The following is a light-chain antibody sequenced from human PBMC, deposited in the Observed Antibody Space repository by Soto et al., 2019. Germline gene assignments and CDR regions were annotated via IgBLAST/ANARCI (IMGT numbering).Light chain of an antibody. CDR3: CSYAGSSTLV. J-gene: IGLJ1*01. V-gene: IGLV2-23*02. Sequence: TQPPPVSGSPGQSITVSCTGTRRDVGSYNLVSWYQQHPGKAPKLMIYEVSKRPSGVSNRFSGSKSGNTASLTISGLQAEDEADYYCCSYAGSSTLVFGTGTKVTV. CDR2: EVS. CDR1: RRDVGSYNL.